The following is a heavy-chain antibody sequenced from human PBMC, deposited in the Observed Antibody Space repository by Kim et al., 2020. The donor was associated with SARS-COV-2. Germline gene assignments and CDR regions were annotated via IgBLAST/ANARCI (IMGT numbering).Heavy chain of an antibody. J-gene: IGHJ6*02. CDR3: ARGKSGGRLHYYYYGMDV. CDR1: GGSFRGYY. Sequence: SETLSLTCAVYGGSFRGYYWSWIRQPPGKGLEWIGEINHSGSTNYNPSLKSRVTISVDTSKNQFSLKLSSVTAADTAVYYCARGKSGGRLHYYYYGMDVWGQGTTVTVSS. CDR2: INHSGST. V-gene: IGHV4-34*01. D-gene: IGHD2-15*01.